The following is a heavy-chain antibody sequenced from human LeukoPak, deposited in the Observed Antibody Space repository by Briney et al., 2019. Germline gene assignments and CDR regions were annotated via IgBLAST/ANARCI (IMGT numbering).Heavy chain of an antibody. CDR3: ARAPYDILTGYSLNWFDP. J-gene: IGHJ5*02. CDR1: GGTFISYA. D-gene: IGHD3-9*01. CDR2: IIPIFGTA. V-gene: IGHV1-69*13. Sequence: SVKVSCKASGGTFISYAISWVRQAPGQGLEWMGGIIPIFGTANYAQKFQGRVTITADESTSTAYMELSSLRSEDTAVYYCARAPYDILTGYSLNWFDPWGQGTLVTVSS.